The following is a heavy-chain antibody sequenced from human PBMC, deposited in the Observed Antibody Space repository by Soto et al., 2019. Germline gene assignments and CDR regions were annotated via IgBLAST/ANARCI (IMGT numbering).Heavy chain of an antibody. J-gene: IGHJ4*02. Sequence: ASVKVSCKASGYTFTSYAMHWVRQAPGQRLEWMGWVNAGNGNTKYSQKFQGRVTITRDTSASTAYMELSSLRSEDTAVYYCARSLQVVPAAIAYWGQGTLVTVSS. V-gene: IGHV1-3*01. CDR1: GYTFTSYA. CDR3: ARSLQVVPAAIAY. D-gene: IGHD2-2*02. CDR2: VNAGNGNT.